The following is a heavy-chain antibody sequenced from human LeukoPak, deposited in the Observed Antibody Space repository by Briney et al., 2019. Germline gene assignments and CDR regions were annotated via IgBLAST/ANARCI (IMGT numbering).Heavy chain of an antibody. CDR2: ISWDGGST. J-gene: IGHJ4*02. V-gene: IGHV3-43*01. CDR3: AKDIRGSLPDS. D-gene: IGHD1-26*01. CDR1: GFTFDDYT. Sequence: GGSLRLSCAASGFTFDDYTMPWVRQAPGKGLEWVSLISWDGGSTYYADSVKGRFTISRDNSKNSLYLQMNSLRTEDTALYYCAKDIRGSLPDSWGQGTLVTVSS.